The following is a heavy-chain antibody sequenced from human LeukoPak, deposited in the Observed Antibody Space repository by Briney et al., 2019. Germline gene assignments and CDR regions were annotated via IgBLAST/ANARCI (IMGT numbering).Heavy chain of an antibody. CDR1: GGSFTGYY. Sequence: SETLSLTCAVYGGSFTGYYWSWIRQPPGKGLEWIGEINRNGNTNYNPSLKSRVTVSVDTSKKQFSLNLSSVTAADTAVYYCARIVLPYYYDTTALKGYFDLWGRGTLVTVSS. CDR3: ARIVLPYYYDTTALKGYFDL. D-gene: IGHD3-22*01. CDR2: INRNGNT. J-gene: IGHJ2*01. V-gene: IGHV4-34*01.